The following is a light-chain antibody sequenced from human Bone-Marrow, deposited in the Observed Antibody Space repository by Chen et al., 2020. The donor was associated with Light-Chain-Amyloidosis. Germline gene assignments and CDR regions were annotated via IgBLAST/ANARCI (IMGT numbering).Light chain of an antibody. J-gene: IGKJ4*01. CDR3: QQYNNWPPLT. Sequence: ELVMTQSPAILSVSPGETAVLTCRASQRLSGNLAWYLQKPGQAPRLLIFRASSRATGIPARFSGTGYETEFTLTISSLQSEDFAVYYCQQYNNWPPLTFGGGTKVEIK. V-gene: IGKV3-15*01. CDR1: QRLSGN. CDR2: RAS.